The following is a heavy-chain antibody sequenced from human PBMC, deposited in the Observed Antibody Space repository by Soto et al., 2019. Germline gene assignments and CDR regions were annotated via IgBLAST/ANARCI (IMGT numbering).Heavy chain of an antibody. CDR1: GFTFSSYI. Sequence: GGSLRLSCAASGFTFSSYIMNWVRQAPGKGLEWVSYISSSSSTIYYADSVKGRFTISRDNAKNSLYLQMNSLRAEDTAVYYCAREPPYCSGGSCYPRGWFDPWGQGTLVTVSS. V-gene: IGHV3-48*01. CDR2: ISSSSSTI. CDR3: AREPPYCSGGSCYPRGWFDP. D-gene: IGHD2-15*01. J-gene: IGHJ5*02.